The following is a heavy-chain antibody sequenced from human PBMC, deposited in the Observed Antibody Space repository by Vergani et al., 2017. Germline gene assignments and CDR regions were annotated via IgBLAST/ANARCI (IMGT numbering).Heavy chain of an antibody. J-gene: IGHJ5*02. CDR3: ARHNIQIYDGRLNWFDP. V-gene: IGHV1-69*15. Sequence: QVQLVQSGAEVKKPGSSVKVSCKASGGTFSSYTISWVRQAPGQGLEWMDRIIPIFGTANYAQKFQGRVTMTAVESTSTAYMELSSLRSEDTAVYYCARHNIQIYDGRLNWFDPWGQGTLVTVSS. D-gene: IGHD3-3*01. CDR2: IIPIFGTA. CDR1: GGTFSSYT.